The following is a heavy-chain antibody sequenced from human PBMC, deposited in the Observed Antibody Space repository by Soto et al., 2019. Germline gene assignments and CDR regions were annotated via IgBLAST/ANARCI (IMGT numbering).Heavy chain of an antibody. Sequence: GGSLRLSCAASGFIFSSYAMSWVRQAPGKGLEWVSTISGDTTYYADSVKGRSTISRDNSKNTLYLQMNSLRAEDTAVYYCAKAGRAAAFFDYWGQGTLVTVSS. J-gene: IGHJ4*02. D-gene: IGHD6-13*01. CDR3: AKAGRAAAFFDY. CDR2: ISGDTT. V-gene: IGHV3-23*01. CDR1: GFIFSSYA.